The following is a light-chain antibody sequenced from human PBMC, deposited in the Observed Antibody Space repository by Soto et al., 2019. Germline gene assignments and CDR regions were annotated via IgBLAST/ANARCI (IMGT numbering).Light chain of an antibody. V-gene: IGLV2-14*01. J-gene: IGLJ2*01. CDR1: SSDVGDYKS. CDR3: SSYTRSTTLL. Sequence: QSVLTQPASVSGSPGQSITIPCTGTSSDVGDYKSVSWYQQHPGKAPKLMIYEVSNRPSGVSNRFSGSKSGNTASLTISGLQPEDEADYYCSSYTRSTTLLFGGGTKLTVL. CDR2: EVS.